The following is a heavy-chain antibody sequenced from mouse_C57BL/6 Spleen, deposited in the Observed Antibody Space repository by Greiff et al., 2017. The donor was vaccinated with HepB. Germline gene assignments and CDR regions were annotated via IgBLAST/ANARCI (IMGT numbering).Heavy chain of an antibody. CDR3: ARSGTNWDFDY. CDR2: IDPEDGET. J-gene: IGHJ2*01. V-gene: IGHV14-2*01. D-gene: IGHD4-1*01. Sequence: EVQGVESGAELVKPGASVKLSYYMHWVKQRTEQGLEWIGRIDPEDGETKYAPKFQGKATITADTSSNTAYLQLSSLTSEDTAVYYCARSGTNWDFDYWGQGTTLTVSS. CDR1: Y.